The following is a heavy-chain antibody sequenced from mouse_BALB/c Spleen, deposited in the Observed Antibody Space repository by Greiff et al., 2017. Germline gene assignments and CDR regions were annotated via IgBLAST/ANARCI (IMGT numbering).Heavy chain of an antibody. J-gene: IGHJ3*01. V-gene: IGHV1-66*01. CDR3: ARGDYYGSSYDFAY. D-gene: IGHD1-1*01. CDR1: GYSFTSYY. Sequence: QVQLKQSGPELVKPGASVKISCKASGYSFTSYYIHWVKQRPGQGLEWIGWIFPGSGNTKYNEKFKGKATLTADTSSSTAYMQLSSLTSEDSAVYFCARGDYYGSSYDFAYWGKGTLVTVSA. CDR2: IFPGSGNT.